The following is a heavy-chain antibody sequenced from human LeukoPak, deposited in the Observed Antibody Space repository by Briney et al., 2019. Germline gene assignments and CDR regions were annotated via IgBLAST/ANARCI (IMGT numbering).Heavy chain of an antibody. CDR2: IYYSGST. V-gene: IGHV4-30-4*01. CDR3: ANLAYCGGDCSRGAFDY. CDR1: GGSISSGDYY. Sequence: PSLTRSLTCTVSGGSISSGDYYWSWIRQPPGKGLEWIGYIYYSGSTYYNPSLKSRVTISVDTSKNQFSLKLSSVTAADTAVYYCANLAYCGGDCSRGAFDYWGQGTLVTVSS. D-gene: IGHD2-21*02. J-gene: IGHJ4*02.